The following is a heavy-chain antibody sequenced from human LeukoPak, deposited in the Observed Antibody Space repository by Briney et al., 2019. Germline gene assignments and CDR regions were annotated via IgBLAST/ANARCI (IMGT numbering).Heavy chain of an antibody. D-gene: IGHD6-19*01. V-gene: IGHV3-21*01. CDR2: ISSSSSYI. J-gene: IGHJ3*02. CDR3: ARDLIAVAGRDDFDI. Sequence: GGSLRLSCAASGFTFSSYSMNWVRQAPGKGLEGVSSISSSSSYIYYADSVKGRFTISRDNAKNSLYLQMNSQRAEDTAVYYCARDLIAVAGRDDFDIWGQGTMVTVSS. CDR1: GFTFSSYS.